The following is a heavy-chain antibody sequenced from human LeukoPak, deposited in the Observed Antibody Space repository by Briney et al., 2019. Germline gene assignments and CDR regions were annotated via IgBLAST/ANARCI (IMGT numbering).Heavy chain of an antibody. CDR2: IHYSGST. J-gene: IGHJ4*02. CDR3: ARERVAYYDSGGYFDY. D-gene: IGHD3-22*01. V-gene: IGHV4-59*01. CDR1: GGSISGYF. Sequence: PSETLSLTCTVSGGSISGYFWSWIRQPPGKGLEWIGYIHYSGSTNYNPSLKSRVTISVDTSKNQFSLKLSSVTAADTAVYYCARERVAYYDSGGYFDYWGQGTLVTVSS.